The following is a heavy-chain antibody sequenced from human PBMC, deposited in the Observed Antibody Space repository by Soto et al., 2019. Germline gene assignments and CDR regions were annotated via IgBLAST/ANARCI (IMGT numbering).Heavy chain of an antibody. CDR1: GGSISSYY. Sequence: SETLSLTCTVSGGSISSYYWSWIRQPPGKGLEWIGYIYYSGSTYYNPSLKSRVTISVDTSKNQFSLKLSSVTAADTAVYYCARSSHIVATNPLDYWGQGTLVTVSS. D-gene: IGHD5-12*01. V-gene: IGHV4-59*12. CDR3: ARSSHIVATNPLDY. J-gene: IGHJ4*02. CDR2: IYYSGST.